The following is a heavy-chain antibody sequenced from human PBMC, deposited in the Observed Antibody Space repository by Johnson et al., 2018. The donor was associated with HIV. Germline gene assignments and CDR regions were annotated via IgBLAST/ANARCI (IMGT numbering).Heavy chain of an antibody. V-gene: IGHV3-9*01. CDR3: AKDRRYCSGGSCYHDAFDI. D-gene: IGHD2-15*01. Sequence: EVQLVESGGGVVQPGRSLRLSCAASGFTFSSYDMHWVRQVTGKGLEWVSGISWNSGSIGYADSVKGRFTISRDNAKNSLYLQMNSLRAEDTALYYCAKDRRYCSGGSCYHDAFDIWGQGTMVTVSS. CDR1: GFTFSSYD. J-gene: IGHJ3*02. CDR2: ISWNSGSI.